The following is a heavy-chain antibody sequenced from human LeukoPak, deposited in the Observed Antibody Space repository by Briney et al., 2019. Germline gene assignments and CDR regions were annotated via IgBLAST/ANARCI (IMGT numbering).Heavy chain of an antibody. V-gene: IGHV4-39*07. CDR2: IYYSGST. D-gene: IGHD1-26*01. Sequence: SETLSLTCTVSGGSISSSSYYWGWIRQPPGKGLEWIGSIYYSGSTYYNPSLKSRVTISVDMSKNQFSLKLSSVTAADTAVYYCARAYSGSTGGFDPWGQGTLVTVSS. CDR1: GGSISSSSYY. J-gene: IGHJ5*02. CDR3: ARAYSGSTGGFDP.